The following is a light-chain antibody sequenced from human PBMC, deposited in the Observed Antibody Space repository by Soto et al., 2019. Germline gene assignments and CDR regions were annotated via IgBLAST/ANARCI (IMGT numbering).Light chain of an antibody. CDR1: YSNIGAGYE. CDR3: SSFRSLSNTTFTVV. CDR2: GHN. J-gene: IGLJ2*01. V-gene: IGLV1-40*01. Sequence: QSALTQPPSVSGAPGQRVTISCTGSYSNIGAGYEVHWYQQVPGTAPKLLVSGHNNRPSGVSNRFSGSKSGNTASLTISGLQAEDEADYYCSSFRSLSNTTFTVVFGGGTQLTVL.